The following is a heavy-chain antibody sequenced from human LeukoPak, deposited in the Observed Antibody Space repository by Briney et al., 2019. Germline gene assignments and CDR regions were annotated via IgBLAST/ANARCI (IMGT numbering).Heavy chain of an antibody. Sequence: SVKVSCKASGGTFSSYAFSWVRQAPGQGLEWMGGIIPIFGTANYAQKFQGRVTMTEDTSTDTAYMELSSLRSEDTAVYYCAGYYGMDVWGQGTTVTVSS. CDR2: IIPIFGTA. V-gene: IGHV1-69*06. J-gene: IGHJ6*02. CDR3: AGYYGMDV. CDR1: GGTFSSYA.